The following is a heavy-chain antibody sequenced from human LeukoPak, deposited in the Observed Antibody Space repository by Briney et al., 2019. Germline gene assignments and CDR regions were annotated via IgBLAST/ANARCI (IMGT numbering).Heavy chain of an antibody. CDR2: INWNGGST. CDR1: GFTFDDYG. CDR3: ARPVVLGAYLRGAYYFDS. V-gene: IGHV3-20*04. Sequence: GGSLRLSCAASGFTFDDYGMSWVRQAPGKGLEWVSGINWNGGSTGYADSVKGRFTISRDNSKNTLYLQMNSLRVEDTAVYYCARPVVLGAYLRGAYYFDSWGQGTLVTVSS. J-gene: IGHJ4*02. D-gene: IGHD3-16*01.